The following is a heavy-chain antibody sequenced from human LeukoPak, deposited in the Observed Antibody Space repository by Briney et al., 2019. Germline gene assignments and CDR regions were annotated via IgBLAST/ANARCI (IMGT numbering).Heavy chain of an antibody. D-gene: IGHD1-26*01. CDR3: ARDRTGSHMRDY. CDR2: INPNSGGT. V-gene: IGHV1-2*02. Sequence: ASVKVSCKASGYTFTSYYMHWVRQAPGQGLEWMGWINPNSGGTNYAQKFQGRVTMTRDTSISTAYMELSRLRSDDTAVYYCARDRTGSHMRDYWGQGTLVTVSS. J-gene: IGHJ4*02. CDR1: GYTFTSYY.